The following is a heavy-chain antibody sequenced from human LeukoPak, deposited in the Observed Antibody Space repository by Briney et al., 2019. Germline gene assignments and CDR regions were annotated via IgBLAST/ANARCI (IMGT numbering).Heavy chain of an antibody. V-gene: IGHV3-33*01. CDR3: ARRAFDYFAY. J-gene: IGHJ4*02. CDR1: GFTLSSYG. CDR2: IWYDGSNK. Sequence: GGSLRLSCAASGFTLSSYGMHWVRQAPGKGLEWVAVIWYDGSNKYYADSVKGRVTISRDNSKNTLYLQMNSLRAEDTAVYYCARRAFDYFAYWGQGTLVTVSS.